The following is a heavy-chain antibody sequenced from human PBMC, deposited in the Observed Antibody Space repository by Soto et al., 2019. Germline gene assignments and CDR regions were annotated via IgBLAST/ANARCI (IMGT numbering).Heavy chain of an antibody. J-gene: IGHJ5*02. CDR1: GGSISSYY. D-gene: IGHD3-22*01. Sequence: SETLSLTCTVSGGSISSYYWSWIRQPPGKGLEWIGYIYYSGSTYYNPSLKSRVTISVDTSKNQFSLKLSSVTAADTAVYYCARKDSSGYLDWFDPWGQGTLVTVSS. CDR3: ARKDSSGYLDWFDP. V-gene: IGHV4-59*12. CDR2: IYYSGST.